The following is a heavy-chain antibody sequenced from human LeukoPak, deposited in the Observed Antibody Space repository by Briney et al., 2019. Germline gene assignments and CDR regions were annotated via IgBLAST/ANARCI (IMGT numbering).Heavy chain of an antibody. J-gene: IGHJ4*02. CDR1: GFTFTSSA. D-gene: IGHD3-10*01. CDR2: IVVGSGNT. Sequence: ASVKVSCKASGFTFTSSAVQWVRQARGQRLEWIGWIVVGSGNTNYAQKFQERVTITRDMSTSTAYMELSSLRSEDTAVYYCAAYGSGGLGGYFDYWGQGTLVTVSS. CDR3: AAYGSGGLGGYFDY. V-gene: IGHV1-58*01.